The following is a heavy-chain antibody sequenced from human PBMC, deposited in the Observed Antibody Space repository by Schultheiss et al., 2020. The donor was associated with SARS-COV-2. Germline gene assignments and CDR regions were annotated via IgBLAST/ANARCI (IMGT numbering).Heavy chain of an antibody. CDR3: ARGGYSGYDHVALYYYYYGMDV. J-gene: IGHJ6*02. CDR1: GFTFSSYA. Sequence: GGSLRLSCAASGFTFSSYAMHWVRQAPGKGLEWVAVISYDGSNKYYADSVKGRFTISRDNAKNSLYLQMNSLRAEDTAVYYCARGGYSGYDHVALYYYYYGMDVWGQGTTVTVSS. CDR2: ISYDGSNK. V-gene: IGHV3-30-3*01. D-gene: IGHD5-12*01.